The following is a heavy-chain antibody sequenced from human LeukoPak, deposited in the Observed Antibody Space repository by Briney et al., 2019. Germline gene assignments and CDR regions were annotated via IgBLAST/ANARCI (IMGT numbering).Heavy chain of an antibody. D-gene: IGHD3-3*01. CDR2: INPSNGGT. CDR1: GYTLTSYH. V-gene: IGHV1-46*01. Sequence: ASVKVSCKASGYTLTSYHMHWVRQAPGQGLEWMGMINPSNGGTNYAQRFQGRVAMTRDTSTSTVYMELSSLKSDDTAVYYCARDLEWLDLGRSDYFDPWGQGTLVTVSS. J-gene: IGHJ5*02. CDR3: ARDLEWLDLGRSDYFDP.